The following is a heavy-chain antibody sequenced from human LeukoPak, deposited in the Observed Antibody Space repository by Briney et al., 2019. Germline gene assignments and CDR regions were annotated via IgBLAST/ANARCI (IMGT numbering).Heavy chain of an antibody. J-gene: IGHJ4*02. CDR1: GVSIFSYY. V-gene: IGHV4-59*08. CDR3: ATGRSIRYFDY. CDR2: THYSGST. D-gene: IGHD3-9*01. Sequence: SETLSLTCSVSGVSIFSYYWNWIRQPPGKGLEGIGYTHYSGSTNYNPSLRSRVTISVDTSKSQFSLKLSSATAADTAVYYCATGRSIRYFDYWGQGTLVTVSS.